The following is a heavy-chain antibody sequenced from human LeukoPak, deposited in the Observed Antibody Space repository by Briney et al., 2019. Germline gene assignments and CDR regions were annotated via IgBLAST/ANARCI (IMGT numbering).Heavy chain of an antibody. J-gene: IGHJ3*02. Sequence: SETLSLTCAVYGGSFSGYYWSWIRQPPGKGLEWIGEINHSGSTNYNPSLKSRVTISVDTSKNQFSLKLSSVTAADTAVYFCARDVMGPGAFDIWGQGTMVTVSS. CDR2: INHSGST. CDR1: GGSFSGYY. CDR3: ARDVMGPGAFDI. D-gene: IGHD3-16*01. V-gene: IGHV4-34*01.